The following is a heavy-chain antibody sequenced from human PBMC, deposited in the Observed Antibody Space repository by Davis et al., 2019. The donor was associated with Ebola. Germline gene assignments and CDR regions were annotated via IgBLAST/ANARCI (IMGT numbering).Heavy chain of an antibody. J-gene: IGHJ4*02. CDR1: GFTFSSYA. Sequence: PGGSLRLSCAASGFTFSSYAMHWVRQAPGKGLEWVAVISYDGSNKYYADSVKGRFTISRDNSKNTLYLQMNSLRAEDTAVYYCARDRTVVVVPAAIQQYFWSGYYSPIAGYWGQGTLVTVSS. D-gene: IGHD2-2*01. V-gene: IGHV3-30-3*01. CDR3: ARDRTVVVVPAAIQQYFWSGYYSPIAGY. CDR2: ISYDGSNK.